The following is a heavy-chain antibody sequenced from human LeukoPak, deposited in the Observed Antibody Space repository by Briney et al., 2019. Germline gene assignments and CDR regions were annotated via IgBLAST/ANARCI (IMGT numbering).Heavy chain of an antibody. CDR1: GGTFSSYA. CDR3: ARRPSSGYYAFDI. D-gene: IGHD3-22*01. CDR2: IIPIFGTA. V-gene: IGHV1-69*05. Sequence: SVKVSCKASGGTFSSYAISWVRQAPGQGLEWMGGIIPIFGTANYAQKFQGRVTITTDGSTSTAYMELSSLRSEDTAVYYCARRPSSGYYAFDIWGQGTMVTVSS. J-gene: IGHJ3*02.